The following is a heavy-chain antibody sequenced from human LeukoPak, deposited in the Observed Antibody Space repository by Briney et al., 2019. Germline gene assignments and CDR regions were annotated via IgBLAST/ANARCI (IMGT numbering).Heavy chain of an antibody. V-gene: IGHV4-4*07. CDR1: GGSISDYY. D-gene: IGHD5-18*01. J-gene: IGHJ4*02. CDR2: IYSSGST. Sequence: PSETLSLTCNVSGGSISDYYWSWIRQPAGKGVEWIGRIYSSGSTNYNPSLKSRVTMSVDTSKNQFSLKLSSVTAADTAVYYCARGRNGARYSYGLNFDYWGQGTLVTVSS. CDR3: ARGRNGARYSYGLNFDY.